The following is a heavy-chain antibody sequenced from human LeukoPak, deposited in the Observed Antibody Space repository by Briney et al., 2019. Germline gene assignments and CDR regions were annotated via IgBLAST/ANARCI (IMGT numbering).Heavy chain of an antibody. J-gene: IGHJ4*02. CDR3: ARGPPYSSSCPDY. V-gene: IGHV3-21*01. CDR1: GFTFRSYS. CDR2: ISSSSSYI. D-gene: IGHD6-13*01. Sequence: PGGSLRLSCAASGFTFRSYSMNWVRQAPGKGLEWVSSISSSSSYIYYADSVKGRFTISRDNAKNSLYLQMNSLRAEDTAVYYCARGPPYSSSCPDYWGQGTLVTVSS.